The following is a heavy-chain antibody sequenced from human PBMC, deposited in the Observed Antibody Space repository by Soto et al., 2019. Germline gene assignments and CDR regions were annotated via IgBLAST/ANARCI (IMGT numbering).Heavy chain of an antibody. CDR2: INPSGGSP. CDR1: GYTFPSYY. Sequence: ASVKVSCKASGYTFPSYYMHWVRQAPGQGLEWMGIINPSGGSPDYAQKFQGRVTMTRDTSTSTVYMDLSSLISEDTAVYYCAMGGEVPRHWGQGTLVTVSS. J-gene: IGHJ4*02. V-gene: IGHV1-46*03. D-gene: IGHD3-16*01. CDR3: AMGGEVPRH.